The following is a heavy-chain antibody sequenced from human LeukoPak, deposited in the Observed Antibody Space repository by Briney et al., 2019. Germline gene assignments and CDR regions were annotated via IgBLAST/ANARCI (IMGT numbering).Heavy chain of an antibody. V-gene: IGHV4-59*08. CDR3: ARIEYYGSGEYFDY. CDR1: GVTISSYY. J-gene: IGHJ4*02. Sequence: SETLSLTCTVSGVTISSYYWSWIRQPPGKGLEWIGYINYSGSTNYNPSLKSRVTISVDTSKNQFSLKLSPVSAADTAVYYCARIEYYGSGEYFDYWGQGTLVTVSS. D-gene: IGHD3-10*01. CDR2: INYSGST.